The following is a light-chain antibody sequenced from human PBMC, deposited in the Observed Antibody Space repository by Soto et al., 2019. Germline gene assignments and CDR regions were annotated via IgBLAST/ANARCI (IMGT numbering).Light chain of an antibody. CDR1: SSNIGAGYD. J-gene: IGLJ2*01. V-gene: IGLV1-40*01. CDR2: GNT. Sequence: QYVLTQPPSVSGAPGQRVTISCSGSSSNIGAGYDVHWYRQLPGTAPKLLIYGNTNRPSGVSDRFSGSKSGTSASLAITGLQAEDEADYYCQSYDSSLSGSVVFGGGTKLTVL. CDR3: QSYDSSLSGSVV.